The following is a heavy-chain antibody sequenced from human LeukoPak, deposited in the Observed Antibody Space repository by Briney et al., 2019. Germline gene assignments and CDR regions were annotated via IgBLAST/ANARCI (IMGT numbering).Heavy chain of an antibody. Sequence: GGSLRLSCAASGFTFDDYAMHWVRQAPGKGLEWVSGISWNSGSIGYADSVKGRFTISRDNAKNSLYLQMNSLRAEDTALYYCAKDSRHLLWGGCYFDYWGQGTLVTVCS. J-gene: IGHJ4*02. CDR3: AKDSRHLLWGGCYFDY. CDR1: GFTFDDYA. CDR2: ISWNSGSI. D-gene: IGHD2-2*01. V-gene: IGHV3-9*01.